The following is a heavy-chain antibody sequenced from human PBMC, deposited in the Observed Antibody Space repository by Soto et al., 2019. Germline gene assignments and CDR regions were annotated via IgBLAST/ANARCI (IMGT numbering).Heavy chain of an antibody. CDR3: AKDLLPNTVTTCGS. CDR1: GFTFDSHG. Sequence: QVQLVESGGGAVQPGRSLRLCCAASGFTFDSHGMHWVRQAPGKGLEWVAVISSDGNNKYYADSVKGRFTISRDNFNXXXXXXXXXXXXXDTAVXYCAKDLLPNTVTTCGSWGQGTLVTVSS. V-gene: IGHV3-30*03. D-gene: IGHD4-17*01. CDR2: ISSDGNNK. J-gene: IGHJ5*02.